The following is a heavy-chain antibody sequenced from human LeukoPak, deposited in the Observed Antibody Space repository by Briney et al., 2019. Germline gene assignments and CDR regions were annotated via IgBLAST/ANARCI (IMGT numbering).Heavy chain of an antibody. CDR3: ARVYYDSSGYPTTFDI. CDR2: IYYSGGT. J-gene: IGHJ3*02. Sequence: SETLSLTCTVSGGSISSYYWSWIRQPPGKGLEWIGYIYYSGGTNYNPSLKSRVTISVDTSKNQFSLKLSSVTAADTAVYYCARVYYDSSGYPTTFDIWGQGTMVTVSS. D-gene: IGHD3-22*01. V-gene: IGHV4-59*01. CDR1: GGSISSYY.